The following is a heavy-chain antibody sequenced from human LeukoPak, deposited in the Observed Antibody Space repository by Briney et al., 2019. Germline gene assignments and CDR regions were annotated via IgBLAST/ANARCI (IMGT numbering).Heavy chain of an antibody. V-gene: IGHV3-30*18. Sequence: GGSLRLSCAASGFTFSSNAMSWVRQAPGKGLEWVAVISYDGSNKYYADSVNGRFTISRDNSKNTLYLQMNRLRAEDTAVYYCAKDLFRSRGRYYYYYYGMDVWGQGTTVTVSS. CDR3: AKDLFRSRGRYYYYYYGMDV. D-gene: IGHD2-2*01. CDR1: GFTFSSNA. CDR2: ISYDGSNK. J-gene: IGHJ6*02.